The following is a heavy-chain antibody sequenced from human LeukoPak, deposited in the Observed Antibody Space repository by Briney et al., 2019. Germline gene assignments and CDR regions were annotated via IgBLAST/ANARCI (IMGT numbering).Heavy chain of an antibody. CDR3: AKDAAAVTRYYFDY. CDR2: ISWNSGSI. V-gene: IGHV3-9*03. D-gene: IGHD4-17*01. CDR1: GFPFDDYA. J-gene: IGHJ4*02. Sequence: GRSLRLSCAASGFPFDDYAMHWVRQAPGKGLEWVSGISWNSGSIGYADSVKGRFTISRDNAKNSLYLQMNSLRAEDMALYYCAKDAAAVTRYYFDYWGQGTLVTVSS.